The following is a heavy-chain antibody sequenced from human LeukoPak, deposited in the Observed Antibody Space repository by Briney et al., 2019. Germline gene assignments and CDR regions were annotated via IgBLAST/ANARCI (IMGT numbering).Heavy chain of an antibody. CDR3: ARDLDLGIVAVITAFDI. CDR1: GFTFSSYS. Sequence: PGGSLRLSCAASGFTFSSYSMNWVRQAPGKGLEWVSSISSSSSYIYYADSVKGRFTISRDNAKNSLYLQMNSLRAEDTAVYYCARDLDLGIVAVITAFDIWGQGTMVTVSS. CDR2: ISSSSSYI. J-gene: IGHJ3*02. V-gene: IGHV3-21*01. D-gene: IGHD3-22*01.